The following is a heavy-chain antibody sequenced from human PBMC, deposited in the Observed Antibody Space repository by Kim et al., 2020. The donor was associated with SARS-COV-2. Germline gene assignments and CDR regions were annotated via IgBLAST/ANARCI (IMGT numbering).Heavy chain of an antibody. CDR2: IYYSGST. D-gene: IGHD3-3*01. CDR3: ARHGGYDFFEYYFDY. Sequence: SETLSLTCTVSGGSISSYYWSWIRQPPGKGLEWIGYIYYSGSTNYNPSLKSRVTISVDTSKNQFSLKLSSVTAADTAVYYCARHGGYDFFEYYFDYWGQGTLVTVSS. V-gene: IGHV4-59*08. CDR1: GGSISSYY. J-gene: IGHJ4*02.